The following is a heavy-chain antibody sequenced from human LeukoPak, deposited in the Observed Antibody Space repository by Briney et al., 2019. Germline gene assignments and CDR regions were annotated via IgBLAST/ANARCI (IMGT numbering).Heavy chain of an antibody. CDR2: IRYDGSNK. Sequence: GGSLRLSCAASGFTFSSYGMHWVRQAPGKGLEWVAFIRYDGSNKYYADSVKGRFTTSRDNSKNTLSLQMNSLRAEDTAVYYCAKDSGYSYGHGLDYWGQGTLVTVSS. D-gene: IGHD5-18*01. J-gene: IGHJ4*02. CDR1: GFTFSSYG. V-gene: IGHV3-30*02. CDR3: AKDSGYSYGHGLDY.